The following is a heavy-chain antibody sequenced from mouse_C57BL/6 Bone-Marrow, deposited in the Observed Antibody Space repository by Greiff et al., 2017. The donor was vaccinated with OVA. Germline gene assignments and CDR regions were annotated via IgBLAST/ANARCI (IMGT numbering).Heavy chain of an antibody. CDR1: GYTFTRYW. J-gene: IGHJ4*01. D-gene: IGHD1-1*01. CDR3: AIYYYGSSYLYYYAMDY. CDR2: IDPSDSYT. Sequence: QVQLQQPGAELVRPGTSVKLSCKASGYTFTRYWMHWVKQRPGQGLEWSGVIDPSDSYTNYNQKFKGKATLTVDTSSRTAYVQLSSLTSEDSAVYYCAIYYYGSSYLYYYAMDYWGQGTSVTVSS. V-gene: IGHV1-59*01.